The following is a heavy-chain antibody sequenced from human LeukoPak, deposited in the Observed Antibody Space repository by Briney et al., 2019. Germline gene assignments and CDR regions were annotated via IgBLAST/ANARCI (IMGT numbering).Heavy chain of an antibody. J-gene: IGHJ4*02. CDR3: ARSTYYYGSGSYSLDY. Sequence: PPETLSLTCTVSGGSISSYYWSWIRQPPGKGLEWIGYIYYSGSTNYNPSLKSRVTISVDTSKNQFSLKLSSVTAADTAVYYCARSTYYYGSGSYSLDYWGQGTLVTVSS. V-gene: IGHV4-59*08. CDR1: GGSISSYY. CDR2: IYYSGST. D-gene: IGHD3-10*01.